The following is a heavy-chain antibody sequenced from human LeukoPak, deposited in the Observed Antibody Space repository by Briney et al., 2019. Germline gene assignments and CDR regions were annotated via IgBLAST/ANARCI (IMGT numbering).Heavy chain of an antibody. J-gene: IGHJ5*02. CDR2: INSDGSSA. CDR3: ASHRVVRGVFDP. D-gene: IGHD3-10*01. Sequence: PGGSLRLSCAASGFTFSTYWMHWDRQAPGKGPWCISRINSDGSSATYADSVKARFNITRDNAKNTLYLQMNSLRAEDTAVYYCASHRVVRGVFDPWGQGTLVTVSS. CDR1: GFTFSTYW. V-gene: IGHV3-74*01.